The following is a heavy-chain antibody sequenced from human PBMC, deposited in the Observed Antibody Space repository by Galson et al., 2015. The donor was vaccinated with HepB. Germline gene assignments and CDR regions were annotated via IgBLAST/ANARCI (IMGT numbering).Heavy chain of an antibody. CDR2: ITPSGDNT. D-gene: IGHD6-19*01. CDR3: AKVFPEKTDGWYRQALYYFDF. CDR1: GFTFRYYA. V-gene: IGHV3-23*01. Sequence: SLRLSCAASGFTFRYYAMSWVRQAPGKGLEWVSAITPSGDNTYSADSMKGRFTISRDNSQNTLFLQMNSLRADDTAIYFCAKVFPEKTDGWYRQALYYFDFWGQGTPVTVSA. J-gene: IGHJ4*02.